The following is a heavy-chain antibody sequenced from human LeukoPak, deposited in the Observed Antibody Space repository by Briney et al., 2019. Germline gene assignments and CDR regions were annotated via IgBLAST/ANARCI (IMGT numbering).Heavy chain of an antibody. CDR3: ARGQIWFGELSSWFDP. CDR1: GGSISSGDYY. CDR2: IYYSGST. J-gene: IGHJ5*02. D-gene: IGHD3-10*01. Sequence: SETLSLTCTVSGGSISSGDYYWSWIRQPPGKGLEWIGYIYYSGSTYYNPSLKSRVTISVDTSKNQFSLKLSSVTAADTAVYYCARGQIWFGELSSWFDPWGQGTLVTVSS. V-gene: IGHV4-30-4*01.